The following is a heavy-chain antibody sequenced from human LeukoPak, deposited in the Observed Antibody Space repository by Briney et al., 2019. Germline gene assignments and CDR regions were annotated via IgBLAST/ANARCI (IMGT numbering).Heavy chain of an antibody. CDR3: ARQVGVYFDSFNYMDV. J-gene: IGHJ6*03. CDR1: NYSISSGYY. Sequence: PSETLSLTCAVSNYSISSGYYWSWIRQPPGKGLEWIGYIYYSGSTNYNPSLKSRVTISVDTSKNQFSLKLSSVTAADTAVYYCARQVGVYFDSFNYMDVWGKGTTVTVSS. CDR2: IYYSGST. D-gene: IGHD3-9*01. V-gene: IGHV4-59*08.